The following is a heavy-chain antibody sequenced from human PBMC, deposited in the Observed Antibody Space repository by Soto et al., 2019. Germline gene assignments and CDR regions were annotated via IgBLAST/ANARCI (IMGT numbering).Heavy chain of an antibody. CDR3: ARRDVDTAMVDY. V-gene: IGHV4-39*01. D-gene: IGHD5-18*01. CDR2: IYYSGST. CDR1: GGSISSSSYY. Sequence: PSENLSLTCTVSGGSISSSSYYWGWIRQPPGKGLEWIGSIYYSGSTYYNPSLKSRVTISVDTSKNQFSLKLSSVTAADTAVYYCARRDVDTAMVDYWGQGTLVTVSS. J-gene: IGHJ4*02.